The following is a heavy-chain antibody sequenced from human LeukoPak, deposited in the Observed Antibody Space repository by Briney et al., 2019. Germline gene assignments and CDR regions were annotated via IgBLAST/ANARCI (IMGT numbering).Heavy chain of an antibody. CDR3: ARDHGFSGGRYFDTFDI. J-gene: IGHJ3*02. CDR2: ISGYNDDT. CDR1: GYIFTTSG. Sequence: ASVKVSCKASGYIFTTSGISWVRQAPGQGLEWMGWISGYNDDTNYAQKLQGRVTMTTDTSTSTAYMELRSLTSDDTAVYYCARDHGFSGGRYFDTFDIWGRGTMVTVSS. D-gene: IGHD3-10*01. V-gene: IGHV1-18*01.